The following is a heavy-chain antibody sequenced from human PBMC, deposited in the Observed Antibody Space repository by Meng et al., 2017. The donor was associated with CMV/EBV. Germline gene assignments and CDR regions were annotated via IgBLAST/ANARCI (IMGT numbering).Heavy chain of an antibody. V-gene: IGHV1-46*01. D-gene: IGHD1-26*01. J-gene: IGHJ4*02. CDR1: GYTFSNYY. CDR3: AREKGDTNYFDS. Sequence: SKASGYTFSNYYAHWVRQAPGQGLEWMGVINPRGDITTYAQKFQGRVTMTRDTSANTVHMDLSSLGSEDTAVYYCAREKGDTNYFDSWGQGTLVTVSS. CDR2: INPRGDIT.